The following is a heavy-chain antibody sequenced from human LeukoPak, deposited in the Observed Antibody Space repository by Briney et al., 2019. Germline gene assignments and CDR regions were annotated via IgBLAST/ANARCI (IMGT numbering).Heavy chain of an antibody. D-gene: IGHD4-23*01. J-gene: IGHJ4*02. CDR2: IIPILGIA. V-gene: IGHV1-69*04. Sequence: SVKVSCKASGYTFTSYGISWVRQAPGQGLEWMGRIIPILGIANYAQKFQGRVTITADKSTSTAYMELSSLRSEDTAVYYCARDDYGGSHFDYWGQGTLVTVSS. CDR1: GYTFTSYG. CDR3: ARDDYGGSHFDY.